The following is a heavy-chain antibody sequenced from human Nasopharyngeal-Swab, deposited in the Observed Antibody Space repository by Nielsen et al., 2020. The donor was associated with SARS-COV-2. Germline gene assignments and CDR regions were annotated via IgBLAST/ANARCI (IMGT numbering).Heavy chain of an antibody. CDR2: ISSSGSTI. Sequence: GESLKISCAASGFTFSSYEMNWVRQAPGKGLEWVSYISSSGSTIYYADSVKGRFTISRDNSNNTLSLQMNGLRAEDTAVYYCATSRGGGAYNYVLDYWGQGTLVTVSS. CDR1: GFTFSSYE. D-gene: IGHD3-16*01. J-gene: IGHJ4*02. CDR3: ATSRGGGAYNYVLDY. V-gene: IGHV3-48*03.